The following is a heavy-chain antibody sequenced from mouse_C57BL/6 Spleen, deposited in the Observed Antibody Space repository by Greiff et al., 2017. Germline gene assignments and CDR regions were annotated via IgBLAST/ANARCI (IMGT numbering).Heavy chain of an antibody. CDR1: GYSFTGYW. Sequence: VQLHQSGAELMKPGASVKLSCKATGYSFTGYWIEWVKQRPGNSLEWIGEIIPESGSTNYNQMFKGKATFTADTSSNTAYMQLSSLTTEDSAIYYYASRWSWFAYWGTGTLVTVSA. CDR3: ASRWSWFAY. V-gene: IGHV1-9*01. J-gene: IGHJ3*01. D-gene: IGHD1-1*02. CDR2: IIPESGST.